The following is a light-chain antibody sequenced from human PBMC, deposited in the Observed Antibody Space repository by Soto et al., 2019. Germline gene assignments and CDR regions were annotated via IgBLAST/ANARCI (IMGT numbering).Light chain of an antibody. Sequence: DIQMTQSPSSLSASVGDRVTIACQASEDISNYLNWYQFRPGQAPKLLIDDASNLETGVPSRFRGSGSGIHFSLTITRLQPADVATYYCQQYDNLLALTFGGGTKVQIK. CDR1: EDISNY. CDR3: QQYDNLLALT. CDR2: DAS. V-gene: IGKV1-33*01. J-gene: IGKJ4*01.